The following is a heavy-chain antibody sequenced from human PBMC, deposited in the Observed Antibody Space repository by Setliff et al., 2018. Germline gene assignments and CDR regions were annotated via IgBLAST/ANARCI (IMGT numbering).Heavy chain of an antibody. J-gene: IGHJ4*02. D-gene: IGHD3-16*01. CDR2: ISYDGSNT. CDR3: ARDRLRSDSPWGYFDY. CDR1: GFTFSSYA. V-gene: IGHV3-30*04. Sequence: GGSLRLSCAASGFTFSSYAMHWVRQAPGKGLEWVAVISYDGSNTYYADSVKGRFTISRDNSKNTLYLQMNSLRAEDTAVYYCARDRLRSDSPWGYFDYWGQGTLVTVSS.